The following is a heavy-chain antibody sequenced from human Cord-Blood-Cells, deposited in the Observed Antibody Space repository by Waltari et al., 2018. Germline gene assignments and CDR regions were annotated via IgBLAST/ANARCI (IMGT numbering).Heavy chain of an antibody. CDR2: INHRGST. J-gene: IGHJ6*02. CDR3: ARGVTITMIVVVIHYGMDV. V-gene: IGHV4-34*01. CDR1: GGSFSGYY. Sequence: QVQLQQWGAGLLKPSETLSLTCAVYGGSFSGYYWSWIRQPPGKGLEWIGEINHRGSTNSNPSLKSRVTISVDTSKNQFSLKLSSVTAADTAVYYCARGVTITMIVVVIHYGMDVWGQGTTVTVSS. D-gene: IGHD3-22*01.